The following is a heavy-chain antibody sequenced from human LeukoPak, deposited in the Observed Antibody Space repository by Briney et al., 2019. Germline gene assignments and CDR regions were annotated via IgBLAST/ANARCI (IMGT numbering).Heavy chain of an antibody. CDR1: GGSFSGYY. J-gene: IGHJ5*02. V-gene: IGHV4-34*01. D-gene: IGHD2-2*01. CDR3: ARGDCSSTRCYRALFDP. CDR2: INHSGST. Sequence: SETLSLTCAVYGGSFSGYYWSWIRQPPGKGLEWIGEINHSGSTNYNPSLKSRVTISVDTSKNQFSLKLSSVTAADTAVYYCARGDCSSTRCYRALFDPWGQGTLVTVSS.